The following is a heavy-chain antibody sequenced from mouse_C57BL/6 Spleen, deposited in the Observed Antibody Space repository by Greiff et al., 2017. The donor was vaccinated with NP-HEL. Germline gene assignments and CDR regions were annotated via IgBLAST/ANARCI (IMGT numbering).Heavy chain of an antibody. J-gene: IGHJ2*01. CDR3: ARGALLRSFDY. CDR1: GYTFTSYW. Sequence: QVQLQQPGAELVRPGSSVKLSCKASGYTFTSYWMDWVKQRPGQGLEWIGTIYPSDSETHYNQKFKDKATLTVDKSSSTAYMQLSSLTSEDSAVYYCARGALLRSFDYWGQGTTLTVSS. V-gene: IGHV1-61*01. CDR2: IYPSDSET. D-gene: IGHD1-2*01.